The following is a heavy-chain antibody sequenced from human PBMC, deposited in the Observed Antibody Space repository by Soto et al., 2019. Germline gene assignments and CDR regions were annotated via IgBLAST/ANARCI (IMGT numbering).Heavy chain of an antibody. CDR3: ARDLLITGTTGAPSFRYGMDV. J-gene: IGHJ6*02. V-gene: IGHV1-2*04. CDR2: INSNSGGT. D-gene: IGHD1-20*01. CDR1: GYIFTGHY. Sequence: SVKVSCKASGYIFTGHYMHWVRQAPAQGVAGMGWINSNSGGTNYAQKFQGWVTMPRDTSISTAYMELSRLRSDDTAVYYCARDLLITGTTGAPSFRYGMDVGGQGTTVTVSS.